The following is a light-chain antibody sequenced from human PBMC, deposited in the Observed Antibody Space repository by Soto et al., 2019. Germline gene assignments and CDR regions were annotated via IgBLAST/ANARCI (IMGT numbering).Light chain of an antibody. CDR1: QSVSSSY. V-gene: IGKV3-20*01. CDR3: QQYGSSYT. J-gene: IGKJ2*01. Sequence: EIVLTQSPGTLSLSPGERATLSCRASQSVSSSYLAWYQHKPGQAPRLLIYGASSRATGIQERFSGSGSGTDFTLTISRLEPEDFAVYYCQQYGSSYTFGQGTQLEIK. CDR2: GAS.